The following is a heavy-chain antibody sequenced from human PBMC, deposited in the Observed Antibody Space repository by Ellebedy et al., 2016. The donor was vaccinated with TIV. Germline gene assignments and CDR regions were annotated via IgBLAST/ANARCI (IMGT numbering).Heavy chain of an antibody. CDR1: GGSISGYY. D-gene: IGHD2-15*01. CDR3: ARRAAGLSTKFDS. V-gene: IGHV4-59*01. CDR2: IYYRGTT. J-gene: IGHJ4*02. Sequence: MPSETLSLTCTVSGGSISGYYWSWIRQTPEQGMEWIGFIYYRGTTDYNPSLQSRVTMSVDTSKNQFSLKMNSVTAADAAMYYCARRAAGLSTKFDSWGQGALVTVSS.